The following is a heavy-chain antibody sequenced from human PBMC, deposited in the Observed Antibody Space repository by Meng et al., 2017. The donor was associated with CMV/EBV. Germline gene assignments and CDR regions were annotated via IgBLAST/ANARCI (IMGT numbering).Heavy chain of an antibody. CDR1: GFTFSSYA. V-gene: IGHV3-23*01. Sequence: EGQLLGSGGGLVRPGGPLRLSCAASGFTFSSYAMSWVRQAPGKGLEWVSAISGSGGSTYYADSVKGRFTISRDNSKNTLYLQMNSLRAEDTAVYYCAKGWELPPFDYWGQGTLVTVSS. CDR2: ISGSGGST. J-gene: IGHJ4*02. CDR3: AKGWELPPFDY. D-gene: IGHD2-15*01.